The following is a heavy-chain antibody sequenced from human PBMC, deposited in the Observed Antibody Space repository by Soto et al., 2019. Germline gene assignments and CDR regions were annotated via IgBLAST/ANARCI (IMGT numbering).Heavy chain of an antibody. D-gene: IGHD3-10*01. CDR3: TREGSAPYYYYGMDS. CDR1: GYTFSSYH. V-gene: IGHV1-18*01. J-gene: IGHJ6*02. CDR2: ISAYNGNT. Sequence: ASVKVSCKASGYTFSSYHISWVRQAPGQGLEWMGWISAYNGNTNYAQKLQGRVTMTTDTSTNTAYMELRSLRSDDTAIYYCTREGSAPYYYYGMDSWGQGTTVTVSS.